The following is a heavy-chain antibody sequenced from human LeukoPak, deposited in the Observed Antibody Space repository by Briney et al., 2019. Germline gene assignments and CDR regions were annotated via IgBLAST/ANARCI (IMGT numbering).Heavy chain of an antibody. CDR2: INPNSGGT. CDR1: GYTFTGYY. D-gene: IGHD4-17*01. CDR3: ARVPGGDSNWFDP. J-gene: IGHJ5*02. V-gene: IGHV1-2*02. Sequence: ASVKVSCKASGYTFTGYYMHWVRQAPGQGLEWMGWINPNSGGTNYAQKFQGRVTMTRDTSIGTAYMELSRPRSDDTAVYYRARVPGGDSNWFDPWGQGTLDTVSS.